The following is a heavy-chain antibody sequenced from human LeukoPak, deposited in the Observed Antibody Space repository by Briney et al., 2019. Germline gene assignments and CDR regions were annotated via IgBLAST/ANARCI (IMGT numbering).Heavy chain of an antibody. Sequence: GGSLRLSCAASGFTVSSNYMSWVRQAPGKGLEWVSVIISGGSTYYTDSVRGRFTISRDNSKNTLYLQMNSLRAEDTAVYYCARDRGYYYDSNGFAFPDAFDIWGQGTMVTVSS. D-gene: IGHD3-22*01. CDR1: GFTVSSNY. J-gene: IGHJ3*02. V-gene: IGHV3-66*01. CDR2: IISGGST. CDR3: ARDRGYYYDSNGFAFPDAFDI.